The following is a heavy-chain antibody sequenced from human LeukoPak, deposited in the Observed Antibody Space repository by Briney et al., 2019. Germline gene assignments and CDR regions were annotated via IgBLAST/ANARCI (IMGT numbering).Heavy chain of an antibody. D-gene: IGHD3-10*01. CDR3: ARDGSGWYSDL. V-gene: IGHV4-59*01. CDR2: IYYTGST. CDR1: GASISSYY. J-gene: IGHJ2*01. Sequence: SETLSLTCTVSGASISSYYWSWIRQSPGKGLEWIGYIYYTGSTNYNPSLKSRVTISVDTSKNQFSLKLSSVTAADTAVYYCARDGSGWYSDLWGRGTLVTVSS.